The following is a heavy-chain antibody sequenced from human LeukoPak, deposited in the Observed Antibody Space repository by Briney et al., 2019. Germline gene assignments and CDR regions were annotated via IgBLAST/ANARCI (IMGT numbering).Heavy chain of an antibody. CDR3: ARDRGLARYCSSSCFDY. J-gene: IGHJ4*02. CDR2: INPNSGGT. V-gene: IGHV1-2*02. Sequence: ASVKVSCKASGYTFTGYYMHWVRQAPGQGLEWMGRINPNSGGTNYAQKFQGRVTMTRDTSISTAYMELSRLRSDDTAVYYCARDRGLARYCSSSCFDYWGQGTLVTVSS. CDR1: GYTFTGYY. D-gene: IGHD2-2*01.